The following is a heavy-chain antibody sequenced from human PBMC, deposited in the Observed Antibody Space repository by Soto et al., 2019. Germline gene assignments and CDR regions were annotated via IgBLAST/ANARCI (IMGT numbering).Heavy chain of an antibody. J-gene: IGHJ5*02. CDR1: GGSVSSGNYY. V-gene: IGHV4-61*01. Sequence: QVQLQESGPGLVKPSETLSLTCTVSGGSVSSGNYYWSWIRQPPGKGLEWIGFIYYTGSTSYNPTLKRRVTISMDTSKNQFSLKLPSVTAADTAVYYCASALYCSGGSCSFDPWGQGTLVTVSS. CDR3: ASALYCSGGSCSFDP. CDR2: IYYTGST. D-gene: IGHD2-15*01.